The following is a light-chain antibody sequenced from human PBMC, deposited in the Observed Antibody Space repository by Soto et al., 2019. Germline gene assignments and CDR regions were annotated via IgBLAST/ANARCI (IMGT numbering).Light chain of an antibody. V-gene: IGLV2-8*01. CDR1: SSDVGGYNY. CDR2: EVT. CDR3: ASYAGNNVI. J-gene: IGLJ2*01. Sequence: ALTQPPSASGSPGQSVAISCTGTSSDVGGYNYVSWFQQHPGKAPKLMIYEVTKRPSGVPDRFSGSKSGNTASLTVSGLQAEDEADYYCASYAGNNVIFGGGTKLTVL.